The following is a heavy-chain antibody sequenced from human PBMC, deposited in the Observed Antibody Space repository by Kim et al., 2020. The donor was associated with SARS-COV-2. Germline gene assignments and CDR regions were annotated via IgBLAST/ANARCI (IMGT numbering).Heavy chain of an antibody. CDR1: GGSISSYY. CDR2: IFFSGIT. Sequence: SETLSLTCTVSGGSISSYYWTWIRQPAGKGLEWIGRIFFSGITSYSPSLTSRVTMSIDTSKNQFSLNLTSVTAADTAIDYCARGGCTSTSCSSIDYWGQG. D-gene: IGHD2-2*01. J-gene: IGHJ4*02. CDR3: ARGGCTSTSCSSIDY. V-gene: IGHV4-4*07.